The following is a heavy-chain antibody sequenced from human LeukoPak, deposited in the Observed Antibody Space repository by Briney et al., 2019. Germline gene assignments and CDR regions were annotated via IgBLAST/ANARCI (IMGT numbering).Heavy chain of an antibody. J-gene: IGHJ4*02. Sequence: AGCLRLSCAASGFTVSSNYMAWVRQAPGKGLEWVSITYSNGDTYYVDSVKGRFTISRDNSKNTLYLQMKSLRAEDTAVYYCARGNFIPSCGGDCYSGLGYWGQGTLVTVSS. CDR2: TYSNGDT. V-gene: IGHV3-53*01. CDR3: ARGNFIPSCGGDCYSGLGY. CDR1: GFTVSSNY. D-gene: IGHD2-21*02.